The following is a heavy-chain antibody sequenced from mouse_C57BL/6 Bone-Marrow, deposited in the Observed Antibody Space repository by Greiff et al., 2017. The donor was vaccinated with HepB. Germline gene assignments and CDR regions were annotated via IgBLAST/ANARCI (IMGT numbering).Heavy chain of an antibody. D-gene: IGHD1-1*01. Sequence: LQQPGAELVKPGASVKMSCKASGYTFTSYWITWVKQRPGQGLEWIGDIYPGSGSTNYNEKFKSKATLTVDTSSSTAYMQLSSLTSEDSAVYYCARDYYGSSYRYAMDYWGQGTSVTVSS. CDR2: IYPGSGST. CDR3: ARDYYGSSYRYAMDY. V-gene: IGHV1-55*01. CDR1: GYTFTSYW. J-gene: IGHJ4*01.